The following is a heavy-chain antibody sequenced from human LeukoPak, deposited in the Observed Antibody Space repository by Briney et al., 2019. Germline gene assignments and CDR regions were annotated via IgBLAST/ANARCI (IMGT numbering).Heavy chain of an antibody. D-gene: IGHD2-15*01. Sequence: SETLSLTCAVYGGSFSGYYWSWIRQPPRKGLEWIGEINHSGSTNYNPSLKSRVTISVDTSKNQFSLKLSSVTAADTAVYYCARHSYCSGGSCYSEVDYWGQGTLVTVSS. CDR2: INHSGST. V-gene: IGHV4-34*01. J-gene: IGHJ4*02. CDR3: ARHSYCSGGSCYSEVDY. CDR1: GGSFSGYY.